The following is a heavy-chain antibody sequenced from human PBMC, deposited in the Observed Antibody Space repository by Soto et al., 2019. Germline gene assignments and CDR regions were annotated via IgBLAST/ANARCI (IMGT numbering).Heavy chain of an antibody. V-gene: IGHV3-21*02. D-gene: IGHD6-25*01. CDR1: GFTFSRYG. CDR3: ARDPQQRLADSYYYGMDV. J-gene: IGHJ6*02. CDR2: ISGLSSYI. Sequence: EVQLVESGGSLVKPGGSLRLSCAASGFTFSRYGMNWVRQAPGKGLELVSSISGLSSYIYYADSVKGRFTVSRDNAKNSLYVQMNSLRAEDTAVYYCARDPQQRLADSYYYGMDVWGQGTTVIVSS.